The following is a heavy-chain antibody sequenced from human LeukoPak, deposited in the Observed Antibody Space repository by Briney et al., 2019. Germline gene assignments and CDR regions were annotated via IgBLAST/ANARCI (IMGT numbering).Heavy chain of an antibody. CDR2: IYYSGST. J-gene: IGHJ5*02. CDR1: GGSISSYY. V-gene: IGHV4-59*01. D-gene: IGHD4-23*01. CDR3: ARVRTVVSGFRFDP. Sequence: SETLSLTCTVSGGSISSYYWSWIRQPPGKGLEWIGYIYYSGSTNYNSSLKSRVTISVDTSKNQFSLKLSSVTAADTAVYYCARVRTVVSGFRFDPWGQGTLVTVSS.